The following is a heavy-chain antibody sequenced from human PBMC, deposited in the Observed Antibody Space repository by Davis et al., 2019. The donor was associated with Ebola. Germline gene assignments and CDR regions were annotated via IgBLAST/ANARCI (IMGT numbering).Heavy chain of an antibody. J-gene: IGHJ4*02. CDR1: GGSFSGYY. V-gene: IGHV4-34*01. D-gene: IGHD5-18*01. CDR3: AREGYSYGMDY. CDR2: INHSGST. Sequence: SETLSLTCAVYGGSFSGYYWSWIRQPPGKGLEWIGEINHSGSTNYNPSLKSRVTISVDTSKNQFSLKLSSVTAADTAVYYCAREGYSYGMDYWGQGTLVTVSS.